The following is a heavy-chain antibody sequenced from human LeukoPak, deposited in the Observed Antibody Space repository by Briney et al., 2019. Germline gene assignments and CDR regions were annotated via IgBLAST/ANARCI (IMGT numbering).Heavy chain of an antibody. D-gene: IGHD6-19*01. V-gene: IGHV4-39*07. CDR2: IYYSGST. Sequence: SETLSLTCTVSGGSISSSSYYWGWIRQPPGKGLEWIGSIYYSGSTYYNPSLKSRVTISVDTSKNQFSLKLSSVTAADTAVYYCARVILLEQWLVIDYWGQGTLVTVSS. CDR3: ARVILLEQWLVIDY. J-gene: IGHJ4*02. CDR1: GGSISSSSYY.